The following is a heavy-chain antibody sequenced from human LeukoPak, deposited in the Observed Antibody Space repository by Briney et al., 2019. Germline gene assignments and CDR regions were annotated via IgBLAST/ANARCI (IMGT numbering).Heavy chain of an antibody. Sequence: GGSLRLSCAASGFTFDDYAMHWVRPAPGKGLEWVSGISWNSGSIGYADSVKGRFTISRDNAKNSLYLQMNSLRAEDTALYYCAKEVSDGAGAAAGLYDAFDIWGQGTMVTVSS. CDR2: ISWNSGSI. V-gene: IGHV3-9*01. CDR1: GFTFDDYA. D-gene: IGHD6-13*01. CDR3: AKEVSDGAGAAAGLYDAFDI. J-gene: IGHJ3*02.